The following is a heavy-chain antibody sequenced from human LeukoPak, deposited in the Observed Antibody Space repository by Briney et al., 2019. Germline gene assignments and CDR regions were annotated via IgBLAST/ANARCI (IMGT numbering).Heavy chain of an antibody. J-gene: IGHJ4*02. CDR3: ARYDFWSGIFDY. CDR2: INPNSGGT. D-gene: IGHD3-3*01. Sequence: ASVTVSFKASGYTFTVYYMHWVRQAPGQGLEWLGWINPNSGGTNYSQKFQGRVTMTRDTSISTAYMELSRLRSDDTAVYYCARYDFWSGIFDYWGQGTLVTVSS. V-gene: IGHV1-2*02. CDR1: GYTFTVYY.